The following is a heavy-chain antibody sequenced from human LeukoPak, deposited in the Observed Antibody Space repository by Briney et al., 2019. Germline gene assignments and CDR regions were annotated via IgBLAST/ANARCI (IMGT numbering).Heavy chain of an antibody. Sequence: GASVKVSCKASGGTFSSYAISWVRQAPGLGLEWMGRIIPIFGTANYAQKFQGRVTITTDESTSTAYMELSSLRSEDTAVYYCASRGLAAADHSGQGTLVTVSS. J-gene: IGHJ4*02. V-gene: IGHV1-69*05. D-gene: IGHD6-13*01. CDR2: IIPIFGTA. CDR1: GGTFSSYA. CDR3: ASRGLAAADH.